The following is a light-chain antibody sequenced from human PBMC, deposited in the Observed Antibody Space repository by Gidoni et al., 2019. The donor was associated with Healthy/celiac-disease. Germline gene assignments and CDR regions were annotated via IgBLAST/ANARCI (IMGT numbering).Light chain of an antibody. V-gene: IGKV4-1*01. J-gene: IGKJ2*01. CDR3: QQYYTTPYT. Sequence: DIVMTQSPDSLAVSLGERATINCKSSRSVLYSSNNKNYLAWYQQKPGQPPKLLIYWASTRESGVPDRFSGSGSGKDFTLTISSLQAEDVAVYYCQQYYTTPYTFGQGTKLEIK. CDR1: RSVLYSSNNKNY. CDR2: WAS.